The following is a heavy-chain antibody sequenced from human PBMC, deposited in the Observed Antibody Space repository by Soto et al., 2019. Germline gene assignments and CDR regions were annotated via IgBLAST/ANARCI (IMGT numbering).Heavy chain of an antibody. D-gene: IGHD1-26*01. CDR1: GYTFTSYA. Sequence: ASVKVSCKASGYTFTSYAMHWVRQAPGQRLEWMGWINAGNGNTKYSQKFQGRVTITRDTSASTAYMELSSLRSEDTAVYYCARGVTRGSFPPFDLWGQGALVTVSS. CDR3: ARGVTRGSFPPFDL. CDR2: INAGNGNT. J-gene: IGHJ4*02. V-gene: IGHV1-3*01.